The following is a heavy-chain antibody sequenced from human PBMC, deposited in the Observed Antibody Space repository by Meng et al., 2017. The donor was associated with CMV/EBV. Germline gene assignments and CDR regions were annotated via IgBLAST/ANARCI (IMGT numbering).Heavy chain of an antibody. CDR1: GSTFSSYA. CDR3: AKDHRDCWSGYTTGWFDP. D-gene: IGHD3-3*01. CDR2: IYSGGSTT. J-gene: IGHJ5*02. V-gene: IGHV3-23*03. Sequence: GESLNSSCAASGSTFSSYAMSWVRQAPGKGLEWVSVIYSGGSTTYYADSVKGRFTISRDTPKNTLYLQMNSLRAEDTAVYYCAKDHRDCWSGYTTGWFDPWGQGTLVTVSS.